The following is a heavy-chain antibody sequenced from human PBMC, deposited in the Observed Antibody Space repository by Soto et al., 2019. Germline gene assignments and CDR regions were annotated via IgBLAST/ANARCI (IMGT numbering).Heavy chain of an antibody. CDR2: IWYDGSNK. V-gene: IGHV3-33*01. CDR3: ARAPGAPVYFDY. J-gene: IGHJ4*02. D-gene: IGHD7-27*01. CDR1: GFTFSSYG. Sequence: PGGSLRLSCAASGFTFSSYGMHWVRQAPGKGLEWVAVIWYDGSNKYYADSVKGRFTISRDNSKNTLYLQMNSLRAEDTAVYYCARAPGAPVYFDYWGQGTLVTVSS.